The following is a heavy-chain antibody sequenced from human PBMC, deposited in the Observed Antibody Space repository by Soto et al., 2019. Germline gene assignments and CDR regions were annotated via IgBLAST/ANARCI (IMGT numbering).Heavy chain of an antibody. J-gene: IGHJ4*02. CDR1: GTSFGTYY. D-gene: IGHD1-26*01. Sequence: QVRLQESGPGLVKPSETLSLTCAVSGTSFGTYYWSWIRQPPGKGLEWIGYIFYSGHLKYNPSLKSRLTISVDPPKNQIPLRLTSVTAADTAVSYCAREGGGYRFDYWGQGALVTVSS. V-gene: IGHV4-59*01. CDR2: IFYSGHL. CDR3: AREGGGYRFDY.